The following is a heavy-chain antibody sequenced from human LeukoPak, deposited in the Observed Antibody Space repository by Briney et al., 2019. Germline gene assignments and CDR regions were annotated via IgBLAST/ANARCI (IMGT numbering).Heavy chain of an antibody. V-gene: IGHV3-30*19. D-gene: IGHD2-21*01. CDR3: VRDNYGGILDF. J-gene: IGHJ4*02. Sequence: SGGSLRLSCAASGITLSNYGMHWVRQAPGKGLEWVAVVLYDGSNKYYADSVKGRFTLSRDNSKNTLSLQTNTLRADDTAVYYCVRDNYGGILDFWGQGTLVTVSS. CDR1: GITLSNYG. CDR2: VLYDGSNK.